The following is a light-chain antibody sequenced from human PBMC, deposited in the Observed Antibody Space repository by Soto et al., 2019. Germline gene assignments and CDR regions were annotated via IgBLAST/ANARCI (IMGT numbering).Light chain of an antibody. CDR1: QSVSSS. CDR3: QQYNNWVT. V-gene: IGKV3-15*01. J-gene: IGKJ4*01. CDR2: AAS. Sequence: EIVMTQSPATLSVSPGERVTLSCRASQSVSSSLAWYQQKPGQTPRLLIYAASSRATGVPARFSCSGSGTEFTLTISSLQSEDFAVYYCQQYNNWVTFGGGTQVEIK.